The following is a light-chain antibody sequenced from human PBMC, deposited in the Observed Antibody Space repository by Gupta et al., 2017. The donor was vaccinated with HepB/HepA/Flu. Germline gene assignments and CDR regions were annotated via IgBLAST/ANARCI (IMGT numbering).Light chain of an antibody. CDR3: QHRDNIPLT. J-gene: IGKJ3*01. V-gene: IGKV1-39*01. CDR2: GAS. CDR1: QSIGNF. Sequence: DIQMTQSPSSLSASVGDRVTITCRASQSIGNFLNWYQRKVGKAPKLLIYGASRLKSGVPSRFSGSGSGTDFTLTISSLQPEDFGTYYCQHRDNIPLTLGHRTKVAI.